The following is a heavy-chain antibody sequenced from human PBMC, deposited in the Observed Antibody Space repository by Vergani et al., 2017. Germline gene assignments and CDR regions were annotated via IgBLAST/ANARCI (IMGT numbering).Heavy chain of an antibody. J-gene: IGHJ6*03. CDR3: ARVTRFSDPHNYYYYYYMDV. CDR1: GGSFSAYH. CDR2: INHSVST. D-gene: IGHD1/OR15-1a*01. Sequence: QVQVQQWGAGLLKPSETLSLTCAVYGGSFSAYHWTWIRQSPGKGLEWIGDINHSVSTNYNPSLKSRVTISLDTSKRQFSLKLRSVTAADTAVYYCARVTRFSDPHNYYYYYYMDVWGRGTTVTVSS. V-gene: IGHV4-34*01.